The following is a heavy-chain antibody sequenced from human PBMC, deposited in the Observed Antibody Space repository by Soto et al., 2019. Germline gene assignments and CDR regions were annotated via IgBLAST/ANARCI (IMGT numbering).Heavy chain of an antibody. D-gene: IGHD4-17*01. CDR1: GGSISSSSYY. CDR3: ASSTDYHSGDYPFDY. Sequence: QLQLQESGPGLVKPSETLSLTCTVSGGSISSSSYYWGWIRQPPGKGLEWIGSIYYSGSTYYNPSLKSRVTLSVDMSKHQFSLKLRSVTAADTAVYYCASSTDYHSGDYPFDYWGQGTLVTVSS. CDR2: IYYSGST. J-gene: IGHJ4*02. V-gene: IGHV4-39*01.